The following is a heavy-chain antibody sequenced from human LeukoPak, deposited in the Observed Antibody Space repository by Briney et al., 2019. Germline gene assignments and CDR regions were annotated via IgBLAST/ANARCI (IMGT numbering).Heavy chain of an antibody. D-gene: IGHD3-22*01. CDR3: VRLRRNSDTSGFYYYYDF. CDR2: ISVRSNYI. CDR1: GYTFSSYS. V-gene: IGHV3-21*01. Sequence: GGSLRLSCLASGYTFSSYSINWVRQAPGKGLEWVSSISVRSNYIYYADSVRGRFRISRDDARDSLFLQMNSLRAEDTAVYYCVRLRRNSDTSGFYYYYDFWGQGTLVTVSS. J-gene: IGHJ4*02.